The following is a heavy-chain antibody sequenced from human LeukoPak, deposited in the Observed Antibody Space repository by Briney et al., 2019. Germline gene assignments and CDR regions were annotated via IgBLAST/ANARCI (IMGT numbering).Heavy chain of an antibody. CDR2: IIPIFGTA. CDR3: AREQQLMKYWFDP. Sequence: GASVKVSCKASGGTFSSYAISWVRQAPGQGLEWMGGIIPIFGTANYAQKFQGRVTITADKSTSTAYMELSSLRSEDTAVYYCAREQQLMKYWFDPWGQGTLVTVSS. D-gene: IGHD6-13*01. J-gene: IGHJ5*02. CDR1: GGTFSSYA. V-gene: IGHV1-69*06.